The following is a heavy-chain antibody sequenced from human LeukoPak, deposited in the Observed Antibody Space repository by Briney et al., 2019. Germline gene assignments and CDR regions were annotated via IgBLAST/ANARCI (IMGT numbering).Heavy chain of an antibody. CDR2: IYHSGST. CDR1: GGSISSSSGNC. CDR3: ARNGGNSDFDY. Sequence: SETLSLTCAVSGGSISSSSGNCWTWVRQPPGKGLEWIGEIYHSGSTNYNPSLKSRVTMLLDKSKDQFSLKLSSVTAADTAVYYCARNGGNSDFDYWGQGTLVTVSS. J-gene: IGHJ4*02. V-gene: IGHV4-4*02. D-gene: IGHD4-23*01.